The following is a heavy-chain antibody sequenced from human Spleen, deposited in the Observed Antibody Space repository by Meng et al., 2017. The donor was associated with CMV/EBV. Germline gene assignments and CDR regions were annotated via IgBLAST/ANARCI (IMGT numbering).Heavy chain of an antibody. D-gene: IGHD1-7*01. J-gene: IGHJ4*02. CDR1: GFTFSSYG. CDR3: ARSAANNWNYANY. Sequence: GGSLRLSCAASGFTFSSYGMDWVRQAPGKRLEWVSSISTSGSYRYYAASVSGRFTISRDNAKNSLYLQMNSLRAEDTAVYYCARSAANNWNYANYWGQGTLVTVSS. V-gene: IGHV3-21*04. CDR2: ISTSGSYR.